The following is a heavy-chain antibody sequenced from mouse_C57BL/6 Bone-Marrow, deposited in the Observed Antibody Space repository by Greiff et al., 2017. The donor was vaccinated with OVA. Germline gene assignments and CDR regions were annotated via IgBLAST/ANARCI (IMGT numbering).Heavy chain of an antibody. CDR1: GFTFSSYA. D-gene: IGHD1-3*01. J-gene: IGHJ1*03. CDR2: IIDGGSYT. Sequence: EVKLVESGGGLVKPGGSLKLSCAASGFTFSSYAMSWVRQTTEKRLEWVATIIDGGSYTYYPDNVKGRVTISRDNAKNNLYLQMSHLKSEDTAMDYCARDITTGVRYFDVWGTGTTVTVSS. V-gene: IGHV5-4*01. CDR3: ARDITTGVRYFDV.